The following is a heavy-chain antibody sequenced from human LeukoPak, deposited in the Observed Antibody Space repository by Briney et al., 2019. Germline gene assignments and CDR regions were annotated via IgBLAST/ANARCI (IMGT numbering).Heavy chain of an antibody. V-gene: IGHV3-30*18. J-gene: IGHJ4*02. CDR3: VKEKRYRPPPWDY. Sequence: GGSLRLSCAASGFTFKSYGMHWVRQTPGKGLEWVAFISYDGSDKYFADSGKGRFTISRDNSKNTLLLQMNSLRVEDTAIYFCVKEKRYRPPPWDYWGQGTLVTVSA. CDR1: GFTFKSYG. CDR2: ISYDGSDK. D-gene: IGHD5-12*01.